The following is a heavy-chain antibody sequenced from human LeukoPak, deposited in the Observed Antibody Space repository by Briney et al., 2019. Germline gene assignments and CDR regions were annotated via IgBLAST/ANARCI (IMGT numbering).Heavy chain of an antibody. Sequence: PGGSLRLSCAASGFTFSDYYMSWIRQAPGKGLEWVSSISSSSSYIYYADSVKGRFTISRDNAKNSLYLQMNSLRAEDTAVYYCARDEKAVGGNGGYFDYWGQGTLGTVSS. CDR1: GFTFSDYY. CDR3: ARDEKAVGGNGGYFDY. CDR2: ISSSSSYI. J-gene: IGHJ4*02. V-gene: IGHV3-11*06. D-gene: IGHD2-8*01.